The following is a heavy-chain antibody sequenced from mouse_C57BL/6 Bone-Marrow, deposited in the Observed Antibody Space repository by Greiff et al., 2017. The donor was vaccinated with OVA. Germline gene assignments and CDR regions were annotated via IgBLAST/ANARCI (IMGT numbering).Heavy chain of an antibody. Sequence: VQLQQSGPELVKPGASVKISCKASGYTFTDYYMNWVKQSHGKSLEWIGDINPNNGGTSYNQKFKGKATLTVDKSSSTAYMELRSLTSEDSAVYDCARGGGSSLYYYAMDYWGQGTSVTVSS. J-gene: IGHJ4*01. CDR1: GYTFTDYY. CDR3: ARGGGSSLYYYAMDY. CDR2: INPNNGGT. V-gene: IGHV1-26*01. D-gene: IGHD1-1*01.